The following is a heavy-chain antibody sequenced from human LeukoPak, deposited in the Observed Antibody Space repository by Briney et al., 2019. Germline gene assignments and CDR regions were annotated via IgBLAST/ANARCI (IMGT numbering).Heavy chain of an antibody. J-gene: IGHJ4*02. CDR2: IYHSGST. CDR3: TRTLDYGDIDY. D-gene: IGHD4-17*01. CDR1: GYSISSGYY. Sequence: PSETLSLTCAVSGYSISSGYYWGWIRKPPGKGLEWIGSIYHSGSTYYNPSLKSRVTISVDTSKNQFSLKLSSVTAADTAVYYCTRTLDYGDIDYWGQGTLVTVSS. V-gene: IGHV4-38-2*01.